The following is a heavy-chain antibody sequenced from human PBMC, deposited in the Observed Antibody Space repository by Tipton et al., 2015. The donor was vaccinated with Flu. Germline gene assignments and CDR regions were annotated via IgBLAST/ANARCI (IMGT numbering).Heavy chain of an antibody. CDR1: GGTFSDYA. CDR3: AKERLPRYTSSWYYFDY. V-gene: IGHV1-69*06. D-gene: IGHD6-13*01. CDR2: IILIFGTT. Sequence: QSGAEVKKPGSSVRVSCKASGGTFSDYAINWVRQAPGQGPEWMGAIILIFGTTDYAQKFQGRITLTADKSTNTAYMELSSLRSGDTAVYYCAKERLPRYTSSWYYFDYWGQGTLVTVSS. J-gene: IGHJ4*02.